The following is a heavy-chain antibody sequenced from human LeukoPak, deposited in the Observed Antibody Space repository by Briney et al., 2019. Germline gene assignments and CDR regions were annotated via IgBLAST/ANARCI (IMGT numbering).Heavy chain of an antibody. J-gene: IGHJ5*02. CDR1: GFTFSSYG. CDR3: ASTGRDGQEP. V-gene: IGHV3-33*01. Sequence: GRSLRLSCAASGFTFSSYGMHWVRQAPGKGLEWVAVIWYDGSNKYYADSVKGRFTISRDNSKNTLYLQVNSLRAEDTAVYYCASTGRDGQEPWGQGTLVTVSS. D-gene: IGHD2-15*01. CDR2: IWYDGSNK.